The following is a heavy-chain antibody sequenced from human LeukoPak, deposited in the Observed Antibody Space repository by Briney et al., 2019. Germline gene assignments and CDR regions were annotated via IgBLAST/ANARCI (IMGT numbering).Heavy chain of an antibody. V-gene: IGHV3-11*04. Sequence: PGGSLRLSCAASGFTFSDYYMSWIRPGPGKGLEWVSHISRSGSTIYYADSVKGRFTISRDNAKNSRYLQMNSLRAEDTAVYYCASVRSDYDYVWGSQTGYWGQGTLVTVSS. CDR1: GFTFSDYY. J-gene: IGHJ4*02. D-gene: IGHD3-16*01. CDR2: ISRSGSTI. CDR3: ASVRSDYDYVWGSQTGY.